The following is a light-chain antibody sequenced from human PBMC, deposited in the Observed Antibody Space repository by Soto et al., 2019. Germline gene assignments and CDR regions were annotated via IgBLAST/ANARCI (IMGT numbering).Light chain of an antibody. V-gene: IGKV3-15*01. CDR2: GAS. CDR3: QQYNNWPPFT. Sequence: EILMTQSPATLSASPGERATLSCRASQSVSSNLAWYQQKPGKAPRLLIYGASTMGTGIPARFSGSGSGTEFTLTISSLQSEDFAVYYCQQYNNWPPFTFGRGTKVEIK. CDR1: QSVSSN. J-gene: IGKJ4*01.